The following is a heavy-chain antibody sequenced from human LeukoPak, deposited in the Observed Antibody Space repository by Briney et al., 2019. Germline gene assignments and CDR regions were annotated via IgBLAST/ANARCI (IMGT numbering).Heavy chain of an antibody. Sequence: GGSLRLSCAASGFTLRDYCMNWVRQAPGTGLEWVSYISSSGDTIYYADSVKGRFTISRDTAKNSLYLQMNSLRAEDTAVYYCARRLDYWGQGTLVTVSS. CDR3: ARRLDY. CDR1: GFTLRDYC. CDR2: ISSSGDTI. V-gene: IGHV3-48*01. J-gene: IGHJ4*02. D-gene: IGHD6-25*01.